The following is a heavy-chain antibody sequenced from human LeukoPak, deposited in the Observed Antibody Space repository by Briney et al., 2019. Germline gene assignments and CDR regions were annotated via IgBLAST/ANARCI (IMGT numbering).Heavy chain of an antibody. D-gene: IGHD1-26*01. CDR2: ISGSGGST. CDR3: ATPIGAYSGSYPFDY. CDR1: GFTFSSYG. V-gene: IGHV3-23*01. Sequence: GSLRLSCAASGFTFSSYGMSWVRQAPGKGLEWVSAISGSGGSTYYADSVKGRFTISRDNSKNTLYLQMNSLRAEDTAVYYCATPIGAYSGSYPFDYWGQGTLVTVSS. J-gene: IGHJ4*02.